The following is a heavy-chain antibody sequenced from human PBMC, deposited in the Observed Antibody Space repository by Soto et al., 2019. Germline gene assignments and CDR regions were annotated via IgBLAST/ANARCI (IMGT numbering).Heavy chain of an antibody. CDR3: AAASLYGSGSYYYYYGMDV. D-gene: IGHD3-10*01. J-gene: IGHJ6*02. CDR1: GFTFTSSA. Sequence: ASVKVSCKASGFTFTSSAMQWVRQARGQRLEWIGWIVVGSGNTNYAQKFQERVTITRDMSTSTAYMELSSLRSEDTAVYYCAAASLYGSGSYYYYYGMDVWGQGTTVTVSS. CDR2: IVVGSGNT. V-gene: IGHV1-58*02.